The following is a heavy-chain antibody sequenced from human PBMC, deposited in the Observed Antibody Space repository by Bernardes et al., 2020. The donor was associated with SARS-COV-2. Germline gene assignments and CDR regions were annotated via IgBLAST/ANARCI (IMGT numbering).Heavy chain of an antibody. CDR3: ARGPYCSGGTCYSQYFDL. J-gene: IGHJ2*01. CDR1: GYTFISYG. Sequence: ASVKVSCMASGYTFISYGISWVRQAPGQGLEWMGWISTYNDDTNYAQKLQGRITMTTDTSTTTAYMELGSLRSDDTAVYYCARGPYCSGGTCYSQYFDLWGRGTVVTVSS. CDR2: ISTYNDDT. D-gene: IGHD2-15*01. V-gene: IGHV1-18*01.